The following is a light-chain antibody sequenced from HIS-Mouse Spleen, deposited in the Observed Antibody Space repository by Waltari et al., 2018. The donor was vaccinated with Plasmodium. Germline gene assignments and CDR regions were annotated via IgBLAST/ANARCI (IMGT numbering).Light chain of an antibody. Sequence: QTVVTQEPSFSVSPGGTVTLTCGLSYGSVSTSYYHSWYQQTPGQAPRTLIYSKNTRSSGVPDRFSGSILGNKAALTITGAQADDESDYYCVLYMGSGTVVFGGGTKLTVL. CDR1: YGSVSTSYY. V-gene: IGLV8-61*01. J-gene: IGLJ2*01. CDR2: SKN. CDR3: VLYMGSGTVV.